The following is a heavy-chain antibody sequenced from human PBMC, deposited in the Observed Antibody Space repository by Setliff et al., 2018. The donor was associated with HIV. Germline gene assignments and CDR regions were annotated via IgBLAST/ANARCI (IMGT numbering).Heavy chain of an antibody. CDR1: GGSISSYY. D-gene: IGHD2-15*01. V-gene: IGHV4-59*01. J-gene: IGHJ4*02. CDR3: VGRFGLVQIFYFDY. CDR2: MYYGGSA. Sequence: SETLSLTCNVSGGSISSYYWNWIRQPPGKGLEWIGSMYYGGSATYNPSLKSRVTIPIDTSKRQFALKLSPATAADTAVYFCVGRFGLVQIFYFDYWGQGMLVTFSS.